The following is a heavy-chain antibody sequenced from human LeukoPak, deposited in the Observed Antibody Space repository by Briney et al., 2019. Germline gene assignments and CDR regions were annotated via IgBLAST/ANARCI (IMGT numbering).Heavy chain of an antibody. CDR3: AKPRGPDLGGYFDY. J-gene: IGHJ4*02. Sequence: PGRSLRLSCAASGFTFSSYGMHWVRQAPGKGLEWVAVISYDGSNKYYADSVKGRFTISRDNSKNTLYLQMNSLRAEDTAVYYCAKPRGPDLGGYFDYWGQGTLVTVSS. V-gene: IGHV3-30*18. D-gene: IGHD4-23*01. CDR1: GFTFSSYG. CDR2: ISYDGSNK.